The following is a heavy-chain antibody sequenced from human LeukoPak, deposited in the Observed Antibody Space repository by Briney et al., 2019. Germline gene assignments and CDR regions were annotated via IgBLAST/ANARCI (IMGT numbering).Heavy chain of an antibody. CDR3: ARDRYYYDSSGSYYFDY. V-gene: IGHV3-7*01. Sequence: GGSLRLSCAASGFTFSSYWMSWVRQAPGKGLEWVANIKQDGSEKYYVDSVKGRFTISRDNAKNSLYLQMNSPRAEDTAVYYCARDRYYYDSSGSYYFDYWGQGTLVTVSS. CDR1: GFTFSSYW. J-gene: IGHJ4*02. D-gene: IGHD3-22*01. CDR2: IKQDGSEK.